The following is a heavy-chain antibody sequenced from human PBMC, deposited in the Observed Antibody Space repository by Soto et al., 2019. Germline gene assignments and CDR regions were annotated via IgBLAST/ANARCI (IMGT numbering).Heavy chain of an antibody. V-gene: IGHV1-18*01. CDR2: ISAYNGNT. J-gene: IGHJ4*02. Sequence: ASVKVSCKASGYTFTSYGISWVRQAPGQGLEWMGWISAYNGNTNYAQKLQGRVTMTTDTSTSTAYMELRSLRSDDTAVYYCARALPNYYDSSGYSQSDYWGQGTLVTV. D-gene: IGHD3-22*01. CDR3: ARALPNYYDSSGYSQSDY. CDR1: GYTFTSYG.